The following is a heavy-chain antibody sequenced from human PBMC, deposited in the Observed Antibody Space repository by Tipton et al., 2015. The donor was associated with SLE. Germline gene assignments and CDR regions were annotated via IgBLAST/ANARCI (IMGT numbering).Heavy chain of an antibody. CDR3: ARRAVTNNWYFDL. CDR2: IYVGGDT. CDR1: GFTFSSYA. D-gene: IGHD4-17*01. J-gene: IGHJ2*01. V-gene: IGHV3-23*03. Sequence: SLRLSCAASGFTFSSYAMGWVRQAPGKGLEWVSVIYVGGDTYYGDFVKGRFTISRDNSKNTLYLQLNGLRPEDTALHFCARRAVTNNWYFDLWGRGTLVTVSS.